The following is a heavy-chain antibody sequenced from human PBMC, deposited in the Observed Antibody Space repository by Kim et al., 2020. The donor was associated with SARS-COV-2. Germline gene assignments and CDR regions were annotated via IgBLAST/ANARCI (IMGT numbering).Heavy chain of an antibody. D-gene: IGHD3-10*01. CDR3: ARDSDGSGSYHYYGMDV. V-gene: IGHV3-7*01. CDR2: IKQDGSEK. J-gene: IGHJ6*02. Sequence: GGSLRLSCAASGFTFSSYWMSWVRQAPGKGLEWVANIKQDGSEKYYVDSVKGRFTISRDNAKNSLYLQMNSLRAEDTAVYYCARDSDGSGSYHYYGMDVWGQGTTVTVSS. CDR1: GFTFSSYW.